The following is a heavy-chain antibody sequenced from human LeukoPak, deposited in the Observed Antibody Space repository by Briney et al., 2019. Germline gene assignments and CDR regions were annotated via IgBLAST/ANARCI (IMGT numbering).Heavy chain of an antibody. J-gene: IGHJ4*02. Sequence: GGSLRLSCAASGFTFSSYGMHWVRQAPGKGLEWVAFIQYDGSNKYYADSVKGRFTISRDNSENTLYLQMNSLRAEDTAVYYCAKEERAVPAYWGQGTLVTVSS. CDR2: IQYDGSNK. CDR1: GFTFSSYG. CDR3: AKEERAVPAY. V-gene: IGHV3-30*02. D-gene: IGHD2-2*01.